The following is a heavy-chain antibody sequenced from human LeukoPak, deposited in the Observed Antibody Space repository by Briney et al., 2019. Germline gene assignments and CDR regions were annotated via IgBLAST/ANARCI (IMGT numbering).Heavy chain of an antibody. Sequence: ASVKVSCKASGYTFSGYYMHWVRQAPGQGLEWMGWINPNSGGTNYAQKFQGRVTMTRDTSISTAYMELIRLRSADTAVYYCARVTYGRYFDYWGQGTLVTVSS. V-gene: IGHV1-2*02. CDR3: ARVTYGRYFDY. CDR1: GYTFSGYY. D-gene: IGHD4-17*01. J-gene: IGHJ4*02. CDR2: INPNSGGT.